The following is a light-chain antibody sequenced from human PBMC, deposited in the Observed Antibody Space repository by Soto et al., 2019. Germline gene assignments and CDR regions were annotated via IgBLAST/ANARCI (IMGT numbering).Light chain of an antibody. V-gene: IGLV2-14*03. Sequence: QSALTQPASVSGSPGRSVTISCTGTSSDVGDFNYVSWYQHLPGRAPKLIIYDVTNRPSGISYRFFASKSGRTASLTISGLQAEDEAYYYCSSYSSSTTHVVFGGGTKLTVL. CDR1: SSDVGDFNY. CDR3: SSYSSSTTHVV. J-gene: IGLJ2*01. CDR2: DVT.